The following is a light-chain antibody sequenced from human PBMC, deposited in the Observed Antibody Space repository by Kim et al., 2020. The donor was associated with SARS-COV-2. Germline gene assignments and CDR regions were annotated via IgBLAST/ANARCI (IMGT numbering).Light chain of an antibody. CDR2: QVT. CDR3: SSYAVTDNLV. J-gene: IGLJ3*02. Sequence: GRYVTPPCTGPSSDVGCYDYVSWYQHHPGKAPKLIIFQVTRRPSGVPARFSGSKSGNTASLTVSGLHADDEGDYYCSSYAVTDNLVFGGGTQLTVL. CDR1: SSDVGCYDY. V-gene: IGLV2-8*01.